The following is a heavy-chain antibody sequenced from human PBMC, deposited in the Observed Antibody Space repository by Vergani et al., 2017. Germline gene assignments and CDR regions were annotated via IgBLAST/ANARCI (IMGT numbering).Heavy chain of an antibody. CDR2: IKQDGSEK. CDR3: AKDGYSSSWLGNIFDY. CDR1: GFTFSSYW. D-gene: IGHD6-13*01. V-gene: IGHV3-7*03. J-gene: IGHJ4*02. Sequence: EVQLVESGGGLVQPGGSLRLSCAASGFTFSSYWMSWVRQAPGKGLEWVANIKQDGSEKYYVDSVKGRFTISRDNAKNTLYLQMNSLRAEDTAVYYCAKDGYSSSWLGNIFDYWGQGTLVTVSS.